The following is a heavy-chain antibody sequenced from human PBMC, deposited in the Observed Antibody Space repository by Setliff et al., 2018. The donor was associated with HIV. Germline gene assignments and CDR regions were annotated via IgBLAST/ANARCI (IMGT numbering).Heavy chain of an antibody. V-gene: IGHV1-2*06. Sequence: ASVKVSCKASGYTFSAYYMHWVRQAPGQGLEWMGRINPNSGGTKYGQKFQGRVTMTRDTSISTANMELSRLGSDDTAVYYCARGNRVGANDAFDIWGQGTMVTVSS. CDR1: GYTFSAYY. CDR2: INPNSGGT. D-gene: IGHD1-26*01. CDR3: ARGNRVGANDAFDI. J-gene: IGHJ3*02.